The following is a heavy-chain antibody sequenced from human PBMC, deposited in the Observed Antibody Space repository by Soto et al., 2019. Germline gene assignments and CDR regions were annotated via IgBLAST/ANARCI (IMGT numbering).Heavy chain of an antibody. CDR2: ISHDGGNT. J-gene: IGHJ6*02. D-gene: IGHD5-18*01. Sequence: QVQLVESGGGVVQPGRSLRLSCVVSGFTFRSYGMHWVRQAPGKGLEWVAGISHDGGNTYHADSVKGRFTISRDNSKNTLYLQMNSLRAEDTAAYYCAKDLTGYGEYGPLYYGMDVWGQGTTVTVSS. CDR3: AKDLTGYGEYGPLYYGMDV. V-gene: IGHV3-30*18. CDR1: GFTFRSYG.